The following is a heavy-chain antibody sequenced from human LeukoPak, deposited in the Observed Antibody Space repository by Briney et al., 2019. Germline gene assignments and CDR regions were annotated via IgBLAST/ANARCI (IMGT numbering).Heavy chain of an antibody. CDR3: AKDWGSDSYYYYYMDV. J-gene: IGHJ6*03. CDR2: ISGSDPGT. D-gene: IGHD3-16*01. V-gene: IGHV3-23*01. Sequence: GGSLRLSCAASGFNFRTYAMSWVRQAPGKGLEWVSAISGSDPGTYHADSVKGRFTISRDNSKNMLFLQMNSLRAEDTAVYYCAKDWGSDSYYYYYMDVWGKGTTVTISS. CDR1: GFNFRTYA.